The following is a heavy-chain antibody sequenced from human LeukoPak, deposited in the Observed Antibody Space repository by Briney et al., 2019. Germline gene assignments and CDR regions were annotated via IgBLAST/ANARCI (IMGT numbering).Heavy chain of an antibody. CDR1: GFTVSNNY. CDR2: IYSGGTT. J-gene: IGHJ4*02. V-gene: IGHV3-66*01. Sequence: GGSLRLSCAASGFTVSNNYMSWVRQAPGKGLEWVSVIYSGGTTYYTDSVKGRFTISRDNSKNTLSLQMNSLKTEDTAVYYCVGGPARIRYWGQGTLVTVSS. CDR3: VGGPARIRY. D-gene: IGHD3-16*01.